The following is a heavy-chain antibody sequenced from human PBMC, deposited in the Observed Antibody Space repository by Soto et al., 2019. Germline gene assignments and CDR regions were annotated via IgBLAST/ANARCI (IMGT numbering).Heavy chain of an antibody. CDR2: INPNRGGT. D-gene: IGHD3-3*01. V-gene: IGHV1-2*06. CDR1: GYSFTHYY. J-gene: IGHJ5*01. Sequence: SMKVSCQASGYSFTHYYIHRVRQAPGQELGWLGRINPNRGGTNYAQKFQGRAPMTRNTSISTASTELSSLRSEDTAVYYCARGRFSSGMRFLEWLSKTWFDYWGQGTLVTVSS. CDR3: ARGRFSSGMRFLEWLSKTWFDY.